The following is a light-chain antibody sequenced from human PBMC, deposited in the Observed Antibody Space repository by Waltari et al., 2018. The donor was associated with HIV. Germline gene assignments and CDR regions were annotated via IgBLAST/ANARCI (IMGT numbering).Light chain of an antibody. J-gene: IGKJ2*01. CDR1: QSLVNPDGNTY. CDR2: LTS. CDR3: MQGTQFPYT. V-gene: IGKV2-24*01. Sequence: EIVMTQTPLSSAVTLGQPASISCRSSQSLVNPDGNTYLSWLHQRPGQSPRLLIYLTSNRFAEDPDRFSGSGARTDFTLKISSMEPDDVGTYYCMQGTQFPYTFGQGTRLEIK.